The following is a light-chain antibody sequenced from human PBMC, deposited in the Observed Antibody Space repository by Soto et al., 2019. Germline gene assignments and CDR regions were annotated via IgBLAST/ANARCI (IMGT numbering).Light chain of an antibody. V-gene: IGKV1-5*03. Sequence: DIQMTPSPSTLSASVGDRVTITCRASQSISTWLAWYQQKPGKAPKVLIYKASSLESGVPSRFSGSGSGTEFTLTISSLQPDDFATYYCQQYNSYSRTFGQGTKVEIK. J-gene: IGKJ1*01. CDR1: QSISTW. CDR2: KAS. CDR3: QQYNSYSRT.